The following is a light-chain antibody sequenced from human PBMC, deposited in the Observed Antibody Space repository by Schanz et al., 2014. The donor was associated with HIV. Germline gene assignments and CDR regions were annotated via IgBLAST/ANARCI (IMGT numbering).Light chain of an antibody. CDR1: QIISDS. J-gene: IGKJ4*01. Sequence: DIQMTQSPSSLSASVGDRVIITCRASQIISDSLNWYQQKPGKAPKLLIYGASSLQSGVPSRFSGSGSVSDFTLTIRSLQPEDFATYWCQQSYGTPPTFGGGTKVEIK. V-gene: IGKV1-39*01. CDR2: GAS. CDR3: QQSYGTPPT.